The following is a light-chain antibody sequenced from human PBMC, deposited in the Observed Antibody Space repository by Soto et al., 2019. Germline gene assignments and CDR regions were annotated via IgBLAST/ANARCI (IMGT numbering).Light chain of an antibody. CDR2: KAS. Sequence: DIQMAQSPSTLSASVGDRVTITCRASQSISTWLAWYQHKPRKAPNLLIYKASSLESGVPSSFSGSGSGTEFTLTISSLQPDDFATYSCQQYSSYRWTFGQGTKVDIK. V-gene: IGKV1-5*03. CDR1: QSISTW. J-gene: IGKJ1*01. CDR3: QQYSSYRWT.